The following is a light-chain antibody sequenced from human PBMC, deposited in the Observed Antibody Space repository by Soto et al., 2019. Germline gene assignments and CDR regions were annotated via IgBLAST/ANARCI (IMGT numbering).Light chain of an antibody. Sequence: IRVKKSPSTLSGSVGDRVTITRRASQTISSWLAWYQQKPGKAPKLLIYKASTLKSGVPSRFSGSGSGTEFTLTISSLQPDDFATYYCQHYNSYSEAFGQGTKVDI. CDR3: QHYNSYSEA. V-gene: IGKV1-5*03. CDR1: QTISSW. J-gene: IGKJ1*01. CDR2: KAS.